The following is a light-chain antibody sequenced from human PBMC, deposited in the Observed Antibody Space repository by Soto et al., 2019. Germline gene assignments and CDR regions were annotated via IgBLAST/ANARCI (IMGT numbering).Light chain of an antibody. CDR1: SSDVGTYNL. Sequence: QSALTQPASVSGSPGQSITISCSGTSSDVGTYNLVSWYQQYPGKAPRLMIYEVTKRPSGVSNRFSGSKSGNTASLTISGLQPEDEADYYCCSYAGSSSSIFGTGTKLT. CDR2: EVT. CDR3: CSYAGSSSSI. V-gene: IGLV2-23*02. J-gene: IGLJ1*01.